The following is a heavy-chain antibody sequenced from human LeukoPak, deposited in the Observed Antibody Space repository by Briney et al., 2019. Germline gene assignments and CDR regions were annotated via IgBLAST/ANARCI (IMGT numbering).Heavy chain of an antibody. J-gene: IGHJ4*02. CDR3: ARDYYNSSGYYLGLEY. CDR1: GGSISSYY. Sequence: MPSETLSLTCTVSGGSISSYYWSWIRQPPGKGLEWIGYIYYSGSTNYNPSLKSRVTISVDTSKNQFSLKLSSVTAADTAVYYCARDYYNSSGYYLGLEYWGQGTLVTVSS. CDR2: IYYSGST. V-gene: IGHV4-59*01. D-gene: IGHD3-22*01.